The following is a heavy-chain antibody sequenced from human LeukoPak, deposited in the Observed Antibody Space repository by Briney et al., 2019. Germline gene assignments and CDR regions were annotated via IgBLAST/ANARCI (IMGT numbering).Heavy chain of an antibody. Sequence: PSETLSLTCTVSGGSISSYYWSWIRQPAGKGLEWIGRIYTSGSTNYNPSLKSRVTMSVDTSKNQFSLKLSSVTAADTAVYYCAREPAVSGYYGMDVWGQGTTVTVSS. J-gene: IGHJ6*02. D-gene: IGHD6-19*01. CDR3: AREPAVSGYYGMDV. CDR1: GGSISSYY. V-gene: IGHV4-4*07. CDR2: IYTSGST.